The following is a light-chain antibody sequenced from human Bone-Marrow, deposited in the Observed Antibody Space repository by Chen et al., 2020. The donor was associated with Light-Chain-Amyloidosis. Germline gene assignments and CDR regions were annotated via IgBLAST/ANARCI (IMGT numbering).Light chain of an antibody. V-gene: IGKV1-13*02. J-gene: IGKJ4*01. CDR2: DAS. Sequence: AIKLTSPPSSLSAFVGDRVTITCRASQGISSALAWYQQKPGKAPKLLIYDASSLESGVPSRFSGSGSGTDFTLTISSLQPEDFATYYCQQFNSYPLTFGGGTKVEIK. CDR3: QQFNSYPLT. CDR1: QGISSA.